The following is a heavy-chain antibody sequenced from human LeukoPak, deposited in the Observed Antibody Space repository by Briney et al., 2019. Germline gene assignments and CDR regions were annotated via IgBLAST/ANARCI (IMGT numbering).Heavy chain of an antibody. D-gene: IGHD2-8*01. V-gene: IGHV1-18*01. CDR2: ITTYNGDK. CDR1: GYTLSVYG. J-gene: IGHJ4*02. CDR3: ARDCSNGVCYPRDY. Sequence: GASVKVSCKSSGYTLSVYGITWVRQAPGQGLEWVGWITTYNGDKKYSEKFQGRVTITTDTSTSTYYMELRSLRSDDTAIYYCARDCSNGVCYPRDYWGQGTLVTVST.